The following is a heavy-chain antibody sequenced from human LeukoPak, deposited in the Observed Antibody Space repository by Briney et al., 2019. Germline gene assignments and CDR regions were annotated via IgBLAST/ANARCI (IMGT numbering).Heavy chain of an antibody. CDR3: ARVESWERRAFYI. CDR2: IKQDGSEK. D-gene: IGHD1-26*01. Sequence: GGSLRLCRAASGFTFSSYWMNWIRQAPGKGLEWVTNIKQDGSEKNYVDSVKGRFTISRDNAKNSLYLQMNSLRADDTAVYYCARVESWERRAFYIWGQRTMVTVSS. V-gene: IGHV3-7*01. CDR1: GFTFSSYW. J-gene: IGHJ3*02.